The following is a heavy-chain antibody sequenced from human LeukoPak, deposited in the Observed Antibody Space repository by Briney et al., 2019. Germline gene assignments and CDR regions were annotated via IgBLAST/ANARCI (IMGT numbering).Heavy chain of an antibody. CDR2: INPNSGDT. D-gene: IGHD1-7*01. Sequence: ASVKVSFKASGYTFTGYFMHWVRQAPGQGLEWKGWINPNSGDTNYAQNFQGRVTMIRDTSISTAYMELSRLRSDDTAVYYCARFIDSWNYDYWGQGTLVTVSS. CDR3: ARFIDSWNYDY. CDR1: GYTFTGYF. J-gene: IGHJ4*02. V-gene: IGHV1-2*02.